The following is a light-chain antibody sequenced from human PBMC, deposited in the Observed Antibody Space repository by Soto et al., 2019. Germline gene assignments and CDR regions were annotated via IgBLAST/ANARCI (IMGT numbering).Light chain of an antibody. CDR2: EDS. Sequence: QSALTQPASVSGSPGQSITISCTGSSSDVGRYNLVSWYQHHPGQPLKLMIYEDSQRPLVVSNRFSGSKSGNTASLTISGLQAEDEADYYCCSYAGSSLFVLFGGGTKLTVL. CDR1: SSDVGRYNL. CDR3: CSYAGSSLFVL. V-gene: IGLV2-23*02. J-gene: IGLJ2*01.